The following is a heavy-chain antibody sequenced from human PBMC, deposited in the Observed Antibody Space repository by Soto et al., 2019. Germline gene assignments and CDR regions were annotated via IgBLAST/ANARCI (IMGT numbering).Heavy chain of an antibody. J-gene: IGHJ4*02. Sequence: PSATLSLTCRVAGGYLRSGDYYWRWVRQPPGKDPEYIVYIYYTGSTYYNPSLKSLVTISVDTSKNQFSLKLSSVTAADTAVYYCVRRVAVRPRVYFDYWGQGTLVTVSS. CDR3: VRRVAVRPRVYFDY. D-gene: IGHD6-19*01. V-gene: IGHV4-30-4*02. CDR1: GGYLRSGDYY. CDR2: IYYTGST.